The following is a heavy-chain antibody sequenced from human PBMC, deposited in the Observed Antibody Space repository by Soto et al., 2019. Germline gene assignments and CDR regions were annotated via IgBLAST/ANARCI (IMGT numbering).Heavy chain of an antibody. Sequence: GASVKVSCKASGYTFINYGISWVRQAPGQGLEWMGWISSFKGSTNYAQKFQDRVTMTIDTSTTTAYMDLRSLRSDDTAVYYCARDARDFWSGYFDYWGQGTLVTVSS. J-gene: IGHJ4*02. CDR3: ARDARDFWSGYFDY. CDR2: ISSFKGST. CDR1: GYTFINYG. D-gene: IGHD3-3*01. V-gene: IGHV1-18*01.